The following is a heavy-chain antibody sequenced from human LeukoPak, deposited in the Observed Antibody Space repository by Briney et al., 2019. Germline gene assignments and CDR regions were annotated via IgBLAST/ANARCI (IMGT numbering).Heavy chain of an antibody. CDR3: ARGRRLATTSYFDY. Sequence: PSETLSLTCAVYGGSFSGYYWSWIRQPPGKGLEWIGEINHSGSTNYNPSLKSRVTISVDTSKNQFSLKLSSVTAADTAVYYCARGRRLATTSYFDYWGQGTLVTVSS. V-gene: IGHV4-34*01. CDR1: GGSFSGYY. CDR2: INHSGST. D-gene: IGHD4-17*01. J-gene: IGHJ4*02.